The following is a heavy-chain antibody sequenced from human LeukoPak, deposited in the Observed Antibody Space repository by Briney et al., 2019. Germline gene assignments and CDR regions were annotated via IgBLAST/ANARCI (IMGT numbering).Heavy chain of an antibody. Sequence: PGGSLRLSCTASGFTFSSYGMTWVRQAPGKGLEWVSSIGGSGLDTYYPDSVKGRFFISRDNAKNTLYLQMNSPGVEDTAVFFCAKEGVILGPSHFDHWGQGTLVTVSS. V-gene: IGHV3-23*01. CDR3: AKEGVILGPSHFDH. CDR1: GFTFSSYG. J-gene: IGHJ4*02. CDR2: IGGSGLDT. D-gene: IGHD2-21*01.